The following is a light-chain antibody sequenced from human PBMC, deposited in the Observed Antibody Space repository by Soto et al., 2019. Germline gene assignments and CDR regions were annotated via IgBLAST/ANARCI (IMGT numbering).Light chain of an antibody. CDR3: QHRSSWPLT. J-gene: IGKJ4*01. CDR2: DAS. V-gene: IGKV3-11*01. CDR1: QSVSSY. Sequence: EIVLTQSPATLSLSPGERATLSCRASQSVSSYLAWYQQKPGQAPRLLIYDASNRATGIPARFSGSGSGTYFPLTISSLEPEDFAVYYCQHRSSWPLTFGGGTKVEIK.